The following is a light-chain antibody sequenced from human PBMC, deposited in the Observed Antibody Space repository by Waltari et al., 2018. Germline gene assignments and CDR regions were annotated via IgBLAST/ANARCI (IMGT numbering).Light chain of an antibody. CDR3: QKYNSAPWT. CDR1: QGISNY. CDR2: GTS. Sequence: DIQMTQSPSSLSASVGDRVTITCRASQGISNYLAWYQQKPGKVPTLLLYGTSTLQSGAPSRFSGSGSGTDFTLTISSLQPEDVATYYCQKYNSAPWTFGQGTKVEVK. V-gene: IGKV1-27*01. J-gene: IGKJ1*01.